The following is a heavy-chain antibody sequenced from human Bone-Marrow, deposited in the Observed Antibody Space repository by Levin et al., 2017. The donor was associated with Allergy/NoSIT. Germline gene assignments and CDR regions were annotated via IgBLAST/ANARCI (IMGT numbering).Heavy chain of an antibody. Sequence: GESLKISCAASGFTFSSYSMNWVRQAPGKGLEWVSSISSSSSYIYYADSVKGRFTISRDNAKNSLYLQMNSLRAEDTAVYYCASYYDYVWGSYRYFDYWGQGTLVTVSS. CDR3: ASYYDYVWGSYRYFDY. D-gene: IGHD3-16*02. CDR1: GFTFSSYS. J-gene: IGHJ4*02. CDR2: ISSSSSYI. V-gene: IGHV3-21*01.